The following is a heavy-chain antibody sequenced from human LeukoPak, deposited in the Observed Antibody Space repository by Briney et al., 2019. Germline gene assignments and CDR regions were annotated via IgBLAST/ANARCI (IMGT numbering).Heavy chain of an antibody. V-gene: IGHV3-21*01. CDR1: GFTFSSYS. D-gene: IGHD3-22*01. Sequence: GGSLRLSCAASGFTFSSYSMNWVRQAPGKGLEWVSSISSSSSHIYYADSVKGRFTISRDNAKNSLYLQMNSLRAEDTAVYYCARDLYYYDSSGPRYFDLWGRGTLVTVSS. CDR3: ARDLYYYDSSGPRYFDL. J-gene: IGHJ2*01. CDR2: ISSSSSHI.